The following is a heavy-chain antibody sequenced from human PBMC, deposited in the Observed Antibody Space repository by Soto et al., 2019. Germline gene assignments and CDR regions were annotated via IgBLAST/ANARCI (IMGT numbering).Heavy chain of an antibody. CDR1: GYTLTELS. Sequence: ASVKVSCKVSGYTLTELSMHWVGQAPGKGLEWMGGFDPEDGETIYAQKFQGRVTMTEDTSTDTAYMELSSLRSEDTAVYYCAPADEVGGSYDYLRQGTLVSVSS. CDR3: APADEVGGSYDY. CDR2: FDPEDGET. J-gene: IGHJ4*02. V-gene: IGHV1-24*01. D-gene: IGHD1-26*01.